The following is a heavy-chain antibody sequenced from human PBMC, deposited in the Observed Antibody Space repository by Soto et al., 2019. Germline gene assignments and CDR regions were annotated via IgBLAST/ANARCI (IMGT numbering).Heavy chain of an antibody. CDR3: ARDRSGWYKFDY. V-gene: IGHV3-23*01. J-gene: IGHJ4*02. CDR1: GFIFENFG. CDR2: ISGSGFKK. Sequence: LRLSCAASGFIFENFGMSWVRQAPGKGLEWISSISGSGFKKYYADSVKGRFTISRDNSKNTLYLQMNSLTVEDTALYYCARDRSGWYKFDYWGQGTVVTVSS. D-gene: IGHD6-19*01.